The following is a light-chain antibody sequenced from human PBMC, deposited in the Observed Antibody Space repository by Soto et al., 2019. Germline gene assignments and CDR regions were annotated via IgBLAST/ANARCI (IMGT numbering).Light chain of an antibody. J-gene: IGKJ1*01. CDR1: QSVSSN. V-gene: IGKV3-15*01. CDR3: QQYNNWPWT. CDR2: GAS. Sequence: EIEMTQSPATLSVSPGERATLSCRASQSVSSNLAWYQQKPGQAPRLLIYGASTRATGIPSRFSGSGSGTEFTLTISSLQPEDFAVYYCQQYNNWPWTFGQGTKVEIK.